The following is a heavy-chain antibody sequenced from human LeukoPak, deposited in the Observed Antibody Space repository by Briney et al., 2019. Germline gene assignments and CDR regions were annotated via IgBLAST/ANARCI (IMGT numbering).Heavy chain of an antibody. V-gene: IGHV3-23*01. Sequence: GGSLRLSCAASGFTFSSYAMSWVRQAPGKGLEWVSAINNSGGSTYYADSVQGRFTISRDNSKNTLYLQMNSLRAEDTALYYCAKGLERESRLDSWGQGTLVTVSS. CDR1: GFTFSSYA. CDR3: AKGLERESRLDS. CDR2: INNSGGST. D-gene: IGHD1-1*01. J-gene: IGHJ4*02.